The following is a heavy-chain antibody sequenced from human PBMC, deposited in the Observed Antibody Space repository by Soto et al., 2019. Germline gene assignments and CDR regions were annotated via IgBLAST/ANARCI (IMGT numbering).Heavy chain of an antibody. V-gene: IGHV1-8*01. D-gene: IGHD1-26*01. CDR1: GYTFTGYD. CDR3: AGEKVGTTGIDF. J-gene: IGHJ4*02. CDR2: MNPNSGNT. Sequence: QAQLVQSGAEVKKPGASVKDSCKASGYTFTGYDINWVRQATGQGLEWMGWMNPNSGNTGYAQNFQGRVTMTRDNSITTAYMELTSLRDDDSAVYYCAGEKVGTTGIDFWGQGTLVTVSS.